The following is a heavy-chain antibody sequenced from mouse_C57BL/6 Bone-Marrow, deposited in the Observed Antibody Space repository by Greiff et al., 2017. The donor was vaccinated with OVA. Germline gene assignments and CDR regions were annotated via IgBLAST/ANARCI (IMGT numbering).Heavy chain of an antibody. CDR2: INPSTGGT. Sequence: VQLQQSGPELVKPGASVKISCKASGYSFTGYYMNWVKQSPEKSLEWIGEINPSTGGTTYNQKFKAKATLTVDKSSSTAYMQLKSLTSEDSAVYYCAISGVPFAYWGQGTLVTVSA. V-gene: IGHV1-42*01. J-gene: IGHJ3*01. CDR3: AISGVPFAY. D-gene: IGHD4-1*01. CDR1: GYSFTGYY.